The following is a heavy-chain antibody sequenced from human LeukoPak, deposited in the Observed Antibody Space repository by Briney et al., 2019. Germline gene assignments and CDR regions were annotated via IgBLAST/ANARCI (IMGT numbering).Heavy chain of an antibody. CDR2: IYYSGST. J-gene: IGHJ4*02. CDR1: GGSIRRYY. CDR3: ASGSYYFDY. V-gene: IGHV4-59*08. D-gene: IGHD1-26*01. Sequence: PSETLSLTCTVSGGSIRRYYWSWMRQPPGKGLEWIGYIYYSGSTKYNPSLKSRVTISVDTSKNQFSLKLSSVTAADTAVYYCASGSYYFDYWGQGTLVTVSS.